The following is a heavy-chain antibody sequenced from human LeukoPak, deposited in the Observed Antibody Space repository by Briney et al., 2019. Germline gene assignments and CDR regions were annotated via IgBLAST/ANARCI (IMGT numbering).Heavy chain of an antibody. V-gene: IGHV4-34*01. CDR3: VMGQWELKGTY. CDR2: IKHSGGS. D-gene: IGHD1-26*01. CDR1: AGSFRGYY. J-gene: IGHJ4*02. Sequence: PSQTLSLTCAVYAGSFRGYYSMWVRQSPGKGLEWIGEIKHSGGSNYNPSLKSRVTISVDTSRNQFSLKLTSVTPAHTAVYYCVMGQWELKGTYWGQGTLVTIST.